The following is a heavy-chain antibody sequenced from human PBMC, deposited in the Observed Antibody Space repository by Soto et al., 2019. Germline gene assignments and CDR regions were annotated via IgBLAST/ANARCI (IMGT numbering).Heavy chain of an antibody. J-gene: IGHJ3*02. V-gene: IGHV1-2*02. CDR3: ARDPIAAATNDAFDI. CDR2: INPNSGGT. Sequence: ASVKVSCKASGCTFTGYYMHWVRQAPGQGLEWMGWINPNSGGTNYAQKFQGRVTMTRDTSISTAYMELSRLRSDDTAVYYCARDPIAAATNDAFDIWGQGTMVTVSS. CDR1: GCTFTGYY. D-gene: IGHD6-13*01.